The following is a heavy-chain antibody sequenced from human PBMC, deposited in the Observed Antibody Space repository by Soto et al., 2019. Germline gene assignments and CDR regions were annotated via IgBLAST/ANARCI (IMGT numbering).Heavy chain of an antibody. V-gene: IGHV4-34*01. D-gene: IGHD2-2*01. Sequence: SVTLSLTCAAYGGSFSGYYWSWIRQLPGKGPESIGEINHSGSTNYNPSLKSRVTISVDTSKNQFSLKLSSVTAADTAVYYCARGQYCSSTSCLIGAFDIWGQGTMVTVSS. J-gene: IGHJ3*02. CDR1: GGSFSGYY. CDR3: ARGQYCSSTSCLIGAFDI. CDR2: INHSGST.